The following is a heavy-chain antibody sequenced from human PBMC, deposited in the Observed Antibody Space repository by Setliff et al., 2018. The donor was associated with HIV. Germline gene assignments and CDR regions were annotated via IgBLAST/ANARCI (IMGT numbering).Heavy chain of an antibody. D-gene: IGHD1-26*01. J-gene: IGHJ4*02. Sequence: ASVKVSCKASGYSFTGYYMHWVRQAPGQGLEWMGWINPKSGGTNYAQKFQGRVTMTRDTSISTAYMELSSLRSEDTAVYYCARFRKFQLVGALDYWGQGTLVTVSS. CDR3: ARFRKFQLVGALDY. CDR2: INPKSGGT. CDR1: GYSFTGYY. V-gene: IGHV1-2*02.